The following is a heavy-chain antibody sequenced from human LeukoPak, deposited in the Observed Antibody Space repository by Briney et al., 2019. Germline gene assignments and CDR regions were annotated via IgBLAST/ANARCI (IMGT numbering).Heavy chain of an antibody. D-gene: IGHD6-19*01. CDR1: GFTFSSYS. CDR2: ISSSSGYI. V-gene: IGHV3-21*01. J-gene: IGHJ4*02. Sequence: GGSLRLSCAASGFTFSSYSMNWVRQAPGKGLEWVSSISSSSGYIYYADSVKGRFTISRDNAKNSLYLQMNSLRAEDTAVYYCARDPSSGWTSRGTFDYWGQGTLATVSS. CDR3: ARDPSSGWTSRGTFDY.